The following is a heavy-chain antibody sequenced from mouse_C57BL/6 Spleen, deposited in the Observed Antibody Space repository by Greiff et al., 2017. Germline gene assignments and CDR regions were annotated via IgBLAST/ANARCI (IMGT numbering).Heavy chain of an antibody. CDR1: GYAFTNYL. CDR3: ARSDYYGSTWDY. D-gene: IGHD1-1*01. CDR2: INPGSGGT. J-gene: IGHJ2*01. Sequence: VQLQQSGAELVRPGTSVKVSCKASGYAFTNYLIEWVKQRPGQGLEWIGVINPGSGGTNYNEKFKGKATLTADKSSSTAYMQLSSLTSEDSAVYFCARSDYYGSTWDYWGQGTTLTVSS. V-gene: IGHV1-54*01.